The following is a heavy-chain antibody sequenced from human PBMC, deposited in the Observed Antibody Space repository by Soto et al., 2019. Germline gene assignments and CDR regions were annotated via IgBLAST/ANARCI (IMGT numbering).Heavy chain of an antibody. Sequence: GASVKVSCKASGYSFTDYHIHWVREAPGQGLEWLGRINPKSGGTSTAQKFQGWVTMTTDTSISTASMELTRLTSDDTAIYYCARGDSTDCSNGVCSFFYNHDMDVWGQGTTVTVSS. CDR2: INPKSGGT. CDR1: GYSFTDYH. CDR3: ARGDSTDCSNGVCSFFYNHDMDV. V-gene: IGHV1-2*04. D-gene: IGHD2-8*01. J-gene: IGHJ6*02.